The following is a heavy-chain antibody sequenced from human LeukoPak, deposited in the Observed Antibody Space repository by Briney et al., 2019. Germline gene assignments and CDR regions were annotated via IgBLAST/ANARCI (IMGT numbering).Heavy chain of an antibody. CDR2: ISGSGGST. Sequence: GGSLRLSCAASGFTFSSYAMHWVRQAPGKGLEWVSAISGSGGSTYYADSVKGRFTISRDNSKNTLYLQMNSLRAEDTAVYYCAKGGSGSYSGYYFDYWGQGTLVTVSS. V-gene: IGHV3-23*01. CDR3: AKGGSGSYSGYYFDY. D-gene: IGHD3-10*01. CDR1: GFTFSSYA. J-gene: IGHJ4*02.